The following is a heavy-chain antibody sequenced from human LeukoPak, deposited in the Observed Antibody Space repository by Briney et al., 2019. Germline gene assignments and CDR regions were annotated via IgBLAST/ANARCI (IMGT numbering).Heavy chain of an antibody. CDR3: AKGWGVFDY. D-gene: IGHD3-10*01. Sequence: GRSLRLSCAASGFTFSSYGMHWVRQAPGKGLEWVAFISYDGTNKYYADSGKGRFTISRDNSKNTLYLQMNSLRAEDTAVFYCAKGWGVFDYWGQGTLVTVSS. J-gene: IGHJ4*02. CDR2: ISYDGTNK. V-gene: IGHV3-30*18. CDR1: GFTFSSYG.